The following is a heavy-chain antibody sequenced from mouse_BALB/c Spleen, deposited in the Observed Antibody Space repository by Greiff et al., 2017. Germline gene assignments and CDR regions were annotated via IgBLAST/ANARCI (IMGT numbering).Heavy chain of an antibody. D-gene: IGHD1-2*01. CDR3: ASFITTAYYFDY. Sequence: EVQRVESGPGLVKPSQSLSLTCSVTGYSITSGYYWNWIRQFPGNKLEWMGYISYDGSNNYNPSLKNRISITRDTSKNQFFLKLNSVTTEDTATYYCASFITTAYYFDYWGQGTTLTVSS. CDR1: GYSITSGYY. V-gene: IGHV3-6*02. J-gene: IGHJ2*01. CDR2: ISYDGSN.